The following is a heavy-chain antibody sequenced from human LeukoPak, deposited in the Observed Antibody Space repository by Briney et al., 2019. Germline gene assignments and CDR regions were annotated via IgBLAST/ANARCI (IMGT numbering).Heavy chain of an antibody. CDR2: ISWNSGSI. D-gene: IGHD1-26*01. CDR3: AKDCGSSGSYRTRDYYYYGMDV. J-gene: IGHJ6*02. CDR1: GFIFDDHG. Sequence: GGSLRLSCAASGFIFDDHGMHWVRQAPGKGLEWVSGISWNSGSIGYADSVKGRFTISRDNAKNSLYLQMNSLRAEDTALYYCAKDCGSSGSYRTRDYYYYGMDVWGQGTTVTVSS. V-gene: IGHV3-9*01.